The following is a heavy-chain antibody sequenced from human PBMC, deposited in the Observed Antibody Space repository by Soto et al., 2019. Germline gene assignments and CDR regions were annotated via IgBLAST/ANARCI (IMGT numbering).Heavy chain of an antibody. CDR1: GFTFSSYW. CDR3: ERAGYCSGGTCYSSYFDY. CDR2: LNRDGSST. V-gene: IGHV3-74*01. J-gene: IGHJ4*02. Sequence: EVQLVESGGGLVQPGGSLRLSCAASGFTFSSYWMHWVRQAPGKWLVWVSRLNRDGSSTSYADSVKGRFTISRDNAKNTLYLQINSLRAEDTAVYYCERAGYCSGGTCYSSYFDYWGQGTLVTVSS. D-gene: IGHD2-15*01.